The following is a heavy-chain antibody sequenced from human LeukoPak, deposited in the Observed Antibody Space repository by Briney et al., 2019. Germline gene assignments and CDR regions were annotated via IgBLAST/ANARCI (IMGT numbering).Heavy chain of an antibody. D-gene: IGHD4-17*01. Sequence: SQTLSLTCTVSGGSISSGGYYWSWIRQHPGKGLEWIGYIYYSGSTYYNPSLKSRVTISVDTSKNQFSLKLSSVTAADTAVYYCARDRGDYGDRGYFQHWGQGTLVTVSS. CDR2: IYYSGST. V-gene: IGHV4-31*03. CDR3: ARDRGDYGDRGYFQH. CDR1: GGSISSGGYY. J-gene: IGHJ1*01.